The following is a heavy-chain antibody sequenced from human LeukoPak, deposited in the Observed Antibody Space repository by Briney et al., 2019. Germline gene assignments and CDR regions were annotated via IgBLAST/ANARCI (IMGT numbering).Heavy chain of an antibody. CDR2: ISWNSGSI. V-gene: IGHV3-9*01. D-gene: IGHD6-19*01. Sequence: GGSLRLSCAASGFTFDDYALHWVRQAPGKGLEWVSGISWNSGSIGYADSVKGRFTISRDKAKNSLYLQMNSLRAEDTALYYCAKAKGIYSSGWYLNYFDYWGQRTLVTVSS. CDR3: AKAKGIYSSGWYLNYFDY. CDR1: GFTFDDYA. J-gene: IGHJ4*02.